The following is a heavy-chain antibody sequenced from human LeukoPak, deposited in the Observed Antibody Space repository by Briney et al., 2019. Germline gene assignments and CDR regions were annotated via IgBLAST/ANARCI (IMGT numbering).Heavy chain of an antibody. CDR3: ARRSGIAVAGAFDY. Sequence: PGGSLRLSCAASGFTFNSYAMTWVRQAPGKGLEWVSAISGSGGGTYFADSVKGRFTISRDNSKNTLYLQMNSLRAEDTAVYYCARRSGIAVAGAFDYWGQGTLVIVSS. CDR2: ISGSGGGT. J-gene: IGHJ4*02. CDR1: GFTFNSYA. D-gene: IGHD6-19*01. V-gene: IGHV3-23*01.